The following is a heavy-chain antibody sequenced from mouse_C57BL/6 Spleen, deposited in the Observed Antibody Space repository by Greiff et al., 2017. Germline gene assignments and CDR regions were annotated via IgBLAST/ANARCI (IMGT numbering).Heavy chain of an antibody. D-gene: IGHD4-1*02. Sequence: EVKLQESGAELVRPGASVKLSCTASGFNIKDDYMHWVKQRPEQGLEWIGWIDPENGDTEYASKFQGKATITADTSSNTAYLQLSSLTSEDTAVYYCTTSTGTHDYWGQGTTLTVSS. CDR1: GFNIKDDY. V-gene: IGHV14-4*01. CDR2: IDPENGDT. J-gene: IGHJ2*01. CDR3: TTSTGTHDY.